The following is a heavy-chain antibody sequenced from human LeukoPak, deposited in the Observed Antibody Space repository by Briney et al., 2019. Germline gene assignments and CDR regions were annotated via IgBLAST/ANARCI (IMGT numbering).Heavy chain of an antibody. Sequence: SVKVSCKASGVIFSNFAFNWVRQAPGQGLEWMGRIIPILDLAHFTQKFQGGLTITADKSTNTGYMELSSLTAEDTAVYYCATPSRTEDGDYGVCWGQGTLVTVSS. CDR1: GVIFSNFA. V-gene: IGHV1-69*04. D-gene: IGHD4-17*01. CDR3: ATPSRTEDGDYGVC. CDR2: IIPILDLA. J-gene: IGHJ4*02.